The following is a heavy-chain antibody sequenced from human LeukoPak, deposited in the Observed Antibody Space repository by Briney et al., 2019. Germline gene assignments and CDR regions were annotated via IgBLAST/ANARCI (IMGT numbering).Heavy chain of an antibody. CDR3: AREKMQGSSGYYSHFDY. D-gene: IGHD3-22*01. V-gene: IGHV4-59*11. Sequence: KPSETLSLTCTVSGDSISSHYWNWIRQPPGKGLEWIGYIYYSGSTNYNPSLRSRVTISVDTSKNQFSLKLSSVTAADTALYYCAREKMQGSSGYYSHFDYWGQGTLVTVSS. CDR1: GDSISSHY. CDR2: IYYSGST. J-gene: IGHJ4*02.